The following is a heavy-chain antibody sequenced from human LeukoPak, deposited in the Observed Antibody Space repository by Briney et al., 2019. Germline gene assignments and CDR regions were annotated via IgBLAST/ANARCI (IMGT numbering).Heavy chain of an antibody. CDR1: GFIFSDYA. CDR2: IGYTGGSTT. Sequence: PGESLRLSCAASGFIFSDYAMSWVRQAPGKGLEWVSAIGYTGGSTTYYANSVKGRFTISRDNSKNTLYLQMNSLRAEDTAVYYCARPGIAVAGTRWLDPWGQGTLVTVSS. D-gene: IGHD6-19*01. J-gene: IGHJ5*02. V-gene: IGHV3-23*01. CDR3: ARPGIAVAGTRWLDP.